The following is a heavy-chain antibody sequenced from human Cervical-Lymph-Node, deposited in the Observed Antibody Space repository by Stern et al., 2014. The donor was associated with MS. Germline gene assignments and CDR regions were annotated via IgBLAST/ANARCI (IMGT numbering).Heavy chain of an antibody. CDR1: GDSISSGDYY. J-gene: IGHJ6*02. CDR3: ARNRRHRFEPYFYDGMDV. V-gene: IGHV4-31*03. Sequence: VHLVESGPGLVKPSQTLSLTCTVSGDSISSGDYYWGWIRQRPGKGLEWIGYIYYPGSTYHSPSIKRRVTIAVDTSKNQFSLRLSSVTAADTAVYYCARNRRHRFEPYFYDGMDVWGQGTTVTVSS. CDR2: IYYPGST. D-gene: IGHD3-3*01.